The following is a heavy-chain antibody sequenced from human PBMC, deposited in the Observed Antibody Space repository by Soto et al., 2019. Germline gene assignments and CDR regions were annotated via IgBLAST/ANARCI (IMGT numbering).Heavy chain of an antibody. J-gene: IGHJ4*02. CDR2: INHSGST. CDR1: GGSFSGYY. Sequence: PSETLSLTCAVYGGSFSGYYWSWIRQPPGKGLEWIGEINHSGSTNYNPSIKSRVTISVDTSKNQFSLKLSSVTAADTAVYYCARECYGSGSYLPTIFDYWGQGTLVTVSS. V-gene: IGHV4-34*01. D-gene: IGHD3-10*01. CDR3: ARECYGSGSYLPTIFDY.